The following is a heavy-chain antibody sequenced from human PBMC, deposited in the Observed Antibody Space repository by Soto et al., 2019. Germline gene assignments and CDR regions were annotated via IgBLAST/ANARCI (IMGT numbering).Heavy chain of an antibody. D-gene: IGHD6-13*01. Sequence: ASVKVSCKASGYTFTSYGISWVRQAPGQGLEWMGWISAYNGNTNYAQKLQGRVTMTTDTSTSTAYMELRSLRSDDTAVYYCARDLKDNKGIAAAGNAKRRANWFDPLGQGTLVTVSS. J-gene: IGHJ5*02. V-gene: IGHV1-18*01. CDR3: ARDLKDNKGIAAAGNAKRRANWFDP. CDR2: ISAYNGNT. CDR1: GYTFTSYG.